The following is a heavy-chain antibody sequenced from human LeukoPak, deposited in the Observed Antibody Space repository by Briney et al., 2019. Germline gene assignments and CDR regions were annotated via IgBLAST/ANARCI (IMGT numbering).Heavy chain of an antibody. J-gene: IGHJ4*02. D-gene: IGHD5-12*01. V-gene: IGHV1-18*01. CDR3: AREGEWSGYDYEDYFDY. CDR1: GYTFTIYG. CDR2: ISAYNGNT. Sequence: ASVRVSSEASGYTFTIYGIRWGRQAPGQGGERMGWISAYNGNTNYAQKLQGRVTMTTDTSTSTAYMELRSLRSDDTAVYYCAREGEWSGYDYEDYFDYWGRGTLVTVSS.